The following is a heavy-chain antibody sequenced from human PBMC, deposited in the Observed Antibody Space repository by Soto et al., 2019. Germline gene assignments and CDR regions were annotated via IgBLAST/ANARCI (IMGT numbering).Heavy chain of an antibody. CDR1: GGTFSSYA. CDR3: ARGLEAIAARSHGIDV. Sequence: QVQLVQSGAEVKKPGSSVKVSCKASGGTFSSYAISWVRQAPGQVLEWMGGIIPIFGTANYALKFQGRVTITADKSTSTAYLELSSLRSEDTAVYYCARGLEAIAARSHGIDVWGQGTTVTVSS. J-gene: IGHJ6*02. V-gene: IGHV1-69*06. D-gene: IGHD6-6*01. CDR2: IIPIFGTA.